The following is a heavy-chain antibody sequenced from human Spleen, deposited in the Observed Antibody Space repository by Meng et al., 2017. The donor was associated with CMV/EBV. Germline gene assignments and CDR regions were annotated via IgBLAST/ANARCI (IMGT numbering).Heavy chain of an antibody. CDR1: GFNFKNYW. CDR3: ARGGLEYLLLLGV. CDR2: INTDGSRP. D-gene: IGHD3-3*01. J-gene: IGHJ6*02. Sequence: GGSLRLSCVASGFNFKNYWMHWVRLVPGKGLEWVSRINTDGSRPTYADSVKGRFTTSRDNAKNTMYLEVTTLSAEDTAVYYCARGGLEYLLLLGVWGRGTTVTVSS. V-gene: IGHV3-74*01.